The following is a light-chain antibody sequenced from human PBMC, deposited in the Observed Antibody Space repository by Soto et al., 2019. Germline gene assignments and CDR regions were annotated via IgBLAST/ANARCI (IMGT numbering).Light chain of an antibody. J-gene: IGLJ1*01. CDR1: SSDIGAYNY. CDR2: EVS. CDR3: SSYISSSTPYV. Sequence: QSVLTQPASVSGSPGQSITISCTGSSSDIGAYNYVSWFQQYPGKAPKLIISEVSNRPSGVSNRFSGSKSGTAASLTISGLQTEDEADYYCSSYISSSTPYVFGTGTKVTVL. V-gene: IGLV2-14*01.